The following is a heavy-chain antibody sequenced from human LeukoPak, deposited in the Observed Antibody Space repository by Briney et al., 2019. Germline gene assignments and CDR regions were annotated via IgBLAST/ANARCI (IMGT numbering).Heavy chain of an antibody. CDR2: IYSDNT. V-gene: IGHV3-53*01. CDR1: GFTVSSNS. J-gene: IGHJ4*02. D-gene: IGHD6-19*01. CDR3: AKDFNPRYSSGWFFDY. Sequence: PGGSLRLSCTVSGFTVSSNSMSWVRQAPGKGLEWVSFIYSDNTHYSDSVKGRFTISRDNSKNTLYLQMNSLRAEDTAVYYCAKDFNPRYSSGWFFDYWGQGTLVTVSS.